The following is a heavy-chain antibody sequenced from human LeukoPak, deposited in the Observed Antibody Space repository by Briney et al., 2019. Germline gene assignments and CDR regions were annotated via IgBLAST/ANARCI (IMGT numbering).Heavy chain of an antibody. CDR1: GDSISSGGYY. V-gene: IGHV4-31*03. J-gene: IGHJ4*02. CDR3: ARGLSKPPDY. D-gene: IGHD1-14*01. Sequence: SETLSLTCTVSGDSISSGGYYWIWIRQHPGKGLEWIGYIFYNRNTYYNPSLKSRVTISVGTSKNQFSLNLSSVTAADTAVYYCARGLSKPPDYWGQGTLVTVSS. CDR2: IFYNRNT.